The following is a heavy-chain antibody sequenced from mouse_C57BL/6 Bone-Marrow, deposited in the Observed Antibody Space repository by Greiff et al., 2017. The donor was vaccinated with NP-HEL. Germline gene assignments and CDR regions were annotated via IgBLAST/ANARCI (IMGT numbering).Heavy chain of an antibody. CDR3: ARGGYYYGSSYDNDY. V-gene: IGHV5-17*01. J-gene: IGHJ2*01. Sequence: EVKLVESGGGLVKPGGSLKLSCAASGFTFSDYGMHWVRQAPEKGLEWVAYISSGSSTIYYADTVKGRFTISRDNTKNTLFLQMTSLRSEDTAIYYCARGGYYYGSSYDNDYWGQGTTLTVSS. CDR2: ISSGSSTI. D-gene: IGHD1-1*01. CDR1: GFTFSDYG.